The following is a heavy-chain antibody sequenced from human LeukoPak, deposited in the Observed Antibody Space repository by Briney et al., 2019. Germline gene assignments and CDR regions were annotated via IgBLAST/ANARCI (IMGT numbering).Heavy chain of an antibody. Sequence: GGSLRLSCAASGFTFSSYEMNWVRQAPGKGLEWVSYISSSGSTIYYADSVKGRFTISRDNAKNSPYLQMNSLRAEDTAVYYYARALSSSWYPYYYYYGMDVWGKGTTVTVSS. CDR1: GFTFSSYE. V-gene: IGHV3-48*03. CDR3: ARALSSSWYPYYYYYGMDV. D-gene: IGHD6-13*01. CDR2: ISSSGSTI. J-gene: IGHJ6*04.